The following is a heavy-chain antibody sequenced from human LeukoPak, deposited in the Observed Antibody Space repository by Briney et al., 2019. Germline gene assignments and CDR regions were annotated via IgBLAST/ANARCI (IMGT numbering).Heavy chain of an antibody. V-gene: IGHV3-21*01. CDR1: GFTFSSYS. CDR3: ARMGGDSRVWRLRSSVSN. D-gene: IGHD3-22*01. Sequence: GGSLRLSCAASGFTFSSYSMSWVRQAPGKGLEWVSSTSSSSSYIYYADSVKGRFTISRDNAKNSLYLQMNSLRAEDTAVYYCARMGGDSRVWRLRSSVSNWGQGTLVTVSS. J-gene: IGHJ4*02. CDR2: TSSSSSYI.